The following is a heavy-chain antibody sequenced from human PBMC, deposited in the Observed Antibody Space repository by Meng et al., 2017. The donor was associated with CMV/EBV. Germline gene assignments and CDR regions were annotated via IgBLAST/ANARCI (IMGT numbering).Heavy chain of an antibody. Sequence: LCFACACFAVRWHSLGWVRPAPGKGLEGVSVNYSGCSTYYAGSVKGRFTISRDNSKNTLYLQMNSLRAEDTAVYYCARAASSSMTLDPWSQGTLVTVSS. V-gene: IGHV3-66*02. D-gene: IGHD2/OR15-2a*01. J-gene: IGHJ5*02. CDR1: CFAVRWHS. CDR3: ARAASSSMTLDP. CDR2: NYSGCST.